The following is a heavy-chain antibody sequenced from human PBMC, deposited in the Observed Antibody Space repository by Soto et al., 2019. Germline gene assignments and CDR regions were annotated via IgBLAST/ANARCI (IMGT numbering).Heavy chain of an antibody. CDR3: ARDGYWDGGGCRYFYNP. CDR2: INAGNGKT. V-gene: IGHV1-3*01. J-gene: IGHJ5*02. D-gene: IGHD2-15*01. CDR1: GYSFNTYV. Sequence: QVQLVQSGTEVKKPGASVRISCKASGYSFNTYVMHWVRQAPGQRPEWMGWINAGNGKTKYSQEVQGRATIVTDTSANPVFMELSSLTSEDAAVDYCARDGYWDGGGCRYFYNPWGQGTLVTVSS.